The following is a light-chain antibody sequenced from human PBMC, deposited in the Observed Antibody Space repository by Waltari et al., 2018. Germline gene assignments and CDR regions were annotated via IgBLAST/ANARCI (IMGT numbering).Light chain of an antibody. CDR3: MQARQTPWT. CDR1: QILFHSNGYTF. Sequence: EMVMTQSPLSLPVTPGEPAAVCCSSSQILFHSNGYTFLAWYLQKPGQSPQLLIYMVSNRASGVPDRFSGSGSGTDFTLEISRVEAEDVGVYYCMQARQTPWTFGQGTKVEIK. J-gene: IGKJ1*01. CDR2: MVS. V-gene: IGKV2-28*01.